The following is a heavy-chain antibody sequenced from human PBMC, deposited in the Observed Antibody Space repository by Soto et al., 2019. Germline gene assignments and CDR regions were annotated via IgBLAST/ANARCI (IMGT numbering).Heavy chain of an antibody. CDR3: AKPPYYYDSSGYYPFDY. CDR2: ISGSGGST. Sequence: EVQLLESGGGLVQPGGSLRLSCAASGFTFSSYAMSWVRQAPGKGLEWVSAISGSGGSTYYAASVKGRFTISRDNSKNTLYLQLNSLRAEDTAVYYCAKPPYYYDSSGYYPFDYWVQGTLVTVSS. CDR1: GFTFSSYA. V-gene: IGHV3-23*01. J-gene: IGHJ4*02. D-gene: IGHD3-22*01.